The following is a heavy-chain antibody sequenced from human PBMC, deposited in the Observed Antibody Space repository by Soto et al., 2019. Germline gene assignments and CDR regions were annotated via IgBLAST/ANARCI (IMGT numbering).Heavy chain of an antibody. Sequence: QVQLVQSGAEVKKPGASVKVSCKASGYTFTSYDINWVRQATGQGLEWMGWMNPNSGNTGYAQKFQGRVTMTRNTYMSTAYMELSSLRSEDTAVYYCARAGATYYDILTGYSYGMDVWGQGTTVTVSS. CDR2: MNPNSGNT. CDR3: ARAGATYYDILTGYSYGMDV. J-gene: IGHJ6*02. V-gene: IGHV1-8*01. D-gene: IGHD3-9*01. CDR1: GYTFTSYD.